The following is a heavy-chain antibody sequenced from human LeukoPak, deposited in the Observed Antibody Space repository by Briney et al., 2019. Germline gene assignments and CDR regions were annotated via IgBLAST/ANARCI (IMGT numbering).Heavy chain of an antibody. V-gene: IGHV3-33*08. CDR2: IWYDGSNK. CDR3: ARSLTSVGDDAFDI. CDR1: GFTFRSYS. J-gene: IGHJ3*02. D-gene: IGHD3-16*01. Sequence: GRSLRLSCAASGFTFRSYSMHWVRQAPGKGLEWVAVIWYDGSNKYYADSVKGRFTISRDNSKNTLYLQMNSLRAEDTAVYYCARSLTSVGDDAFDIWGQGTMVTVSS.